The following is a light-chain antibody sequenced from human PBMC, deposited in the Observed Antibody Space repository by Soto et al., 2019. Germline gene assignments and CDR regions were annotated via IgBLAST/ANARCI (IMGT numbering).Light chain of an antibody. CDR1: QGINSY. CDR2: TAS. V-gene: IGKV1-9*01. CDR3: QQLNSYPLT. Sequence: DIQLTQSPSLLSASVGDRVTVTCRASQGINSYLAWYQQKPGKAPKLLIYTASTLQSGVPSRFSGSGSGTEFTLTITSLQPEDFAAYYCQQLNSYPLTFGGGTKVEIK. J-gene: IGKJ4*01.